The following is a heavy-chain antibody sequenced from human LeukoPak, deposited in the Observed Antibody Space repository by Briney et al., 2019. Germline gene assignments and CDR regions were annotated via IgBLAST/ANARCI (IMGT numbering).Heavy chain of an antibody. CDR2: IYPGDSGT. J-gene: IGHJ3*02. CDR3: ARLSPTQDYAFDI. Sequence: GESLKISCKGSGYSFTSYWIGWVRQMPGKGLEWMGIIYPGDSGTRYSPSFQGQVTISADKSISTAYLQWSSLKASDTAMYYCARLSPTQDYAFDIWGQGTMVTVSS. CDR1: GYSFTSYW. D-gene: IGHD2-15*01. V-gene: IGHV5-51*01.